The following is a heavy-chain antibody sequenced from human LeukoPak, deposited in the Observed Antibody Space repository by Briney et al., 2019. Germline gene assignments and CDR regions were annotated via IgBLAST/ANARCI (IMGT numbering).Heavy chain of an antibody. CDR3: ASRIYYGSGSSNWFDP. CDR1: GYTFTSYG. V-gene: IGHV1-18*01. Sequence: ASVKVSCKASGYTFTSYGISWVRQAPGQGLEWMGWISAYNGNTNYAQKFQGRVTITADKSTSTAYMELSSLRSEDTAVYYCASRIYYGSGSSNWFDPWGQGTLVTVSS. CDR2: ISAYNGNT. J-gene: IGHJ5*02. D-gene: IGHD3-10*01.